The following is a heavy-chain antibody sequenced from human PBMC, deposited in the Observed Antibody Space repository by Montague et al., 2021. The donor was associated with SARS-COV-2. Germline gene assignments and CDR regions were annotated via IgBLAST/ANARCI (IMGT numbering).Heavy chain of an antibody. V-gene: IGHV4-34*01. CDR3: ARLGAITLVRGTTKADFSNYGMDV. D-gene: IGHD3-10*01. CDR1: SGSFRGYY. CDR2: INHSGST. Sequence: SETLSLTCAVSSGSFRGYYWSWIRQPPGKGLEWIGEINHSGSTTYNPSLESRVSISVDTSNKQFPLKVTSVTAADTAVYYCARLGAITLVRGTTKADFSNYGMDVWGQGTTVTVSS. J-gene: IGHJ6*02.